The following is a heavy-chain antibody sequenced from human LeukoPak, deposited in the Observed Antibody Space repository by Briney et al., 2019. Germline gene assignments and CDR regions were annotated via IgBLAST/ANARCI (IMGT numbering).Heavy chain of an antibody. D-gene: IGHD3-9*01. CDR3: ARDPRLGYFDWLLYT. J-gene: IGHJ4*02. CDR1: GYTFTGYY. Sequence: ASVKVSCKASGYTFTGYYMHWVRQAPGQGLEWMGIINPSGGSTSYAQKFQGRVTMTRDMSTSTVYMELSSLRSEDTAVYYCARDPRLGYFDWLLYTWGQGTLVTVSS. V-gene: IGHV1-46*01. CDR2: INPSGGST.